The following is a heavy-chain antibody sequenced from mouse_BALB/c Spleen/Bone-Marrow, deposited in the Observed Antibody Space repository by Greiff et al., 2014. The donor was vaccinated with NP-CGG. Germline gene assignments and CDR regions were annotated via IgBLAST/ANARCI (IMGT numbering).Heavy chain of an antibody. CDR1: GYTFPSYW. Sequence: VQLQQSGAELAKPGASVKMSCKASGYTFPSYWMQWVKQRPGQGLEWIGYINPSTGYTDYNQKFKEKATLTADKSSSTAYMERSSLTSEDSAIYYCVRGGYGKYWGQGTTLAVSS. CDR3: VRGGYGKY. D-gene: IGHD2-1*01. V-gene: IGHV1-7*01. CDR2: INPSTGYT. J-gene: IGHJ2*01.